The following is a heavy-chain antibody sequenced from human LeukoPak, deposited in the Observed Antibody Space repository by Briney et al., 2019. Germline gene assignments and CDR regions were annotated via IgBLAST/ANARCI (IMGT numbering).Heavy chain of an antibody. V-gene: IGHV3-48*03. Sequence: GGSLRLSCAASGFTFSSYEMNWVRQAPGKGLEWVSYISSSGSSIYYADSVKGRFTISRDNAKNSLYLQMNSLKTEDTAVYFCARDLGYGSGPDWFGPWGQGTLVTVSS. D-gene: IGHD3-10*01. CDR1: GFTFSSYE. J-gene: IGHJ5*02. CDR3: ARDLGYGSGPDWFGP. CDR2: ISSSGSSI.